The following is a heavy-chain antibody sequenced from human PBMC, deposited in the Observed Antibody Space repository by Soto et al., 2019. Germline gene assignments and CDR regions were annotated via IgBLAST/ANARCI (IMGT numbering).Heavy chain of an antibody. CDR2: INSDGSST. Sequence: EVQLVESGGGLVQPGGSLRLSCAASGFTFSSYWMHWVRQAPGKGLVWVSRINSDGSSTSYADSVKGRFTNSRDNAKNTLYLQMNSLRAEDTAVYYCARDSSGWYYYYYYYGMDVWGQGTTVTVSS. CDR1: GFTFSSYW. J-gene: IGHJ6*02. CDR3: ARDSSGWYYYYYYYGMDV. D-gene: IGHD6-19*01. V-gene: IGHV3-74*01.